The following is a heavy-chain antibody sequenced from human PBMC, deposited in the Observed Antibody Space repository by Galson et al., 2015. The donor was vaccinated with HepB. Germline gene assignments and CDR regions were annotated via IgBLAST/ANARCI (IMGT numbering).Heavy chain of an antibody. CDR1: GGSFSGYY. CDR3: ARVSPWRQMGSSWYQGKYYFDY. V-gene: IGHV4-34*01. CDR2: INHSGST. J-gene: IGHJ4*02. D-gene: IGHD6-13*01. Sequence: TLSLTCAVYGGSFSGYYWSWIRQPPGKGLEWIGEINHSGSTNYNPSLKSRVTISVDTSKNQFSLKLSSVTAADTAVYYCARVSPWRQMGSSWYQGKYYFDYWGQGTLVTVSS.